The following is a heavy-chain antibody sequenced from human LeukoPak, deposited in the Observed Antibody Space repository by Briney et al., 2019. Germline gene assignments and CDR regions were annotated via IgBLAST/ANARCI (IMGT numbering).Heavy chain of an antibody. CDR1: GGSISSGDYY. Sequence: SETLSLTCTVSGGSISSGDYYWSWIRQPPGKGLEWIGYIYYSGSTYYNPSLKSRVTISVDTSKNQFSLKLSSVTAADTAVYYCARGDYYDSSGHNYYFDYWGQGTLVTVSS. J-gene: IGHJ4*02. V-gene: IGHV4-30-4*01. CDR3: ARGDYYDSSGHNYYFDY. D-gene: IGHD3-22*01. CDR2: IYYSGST.